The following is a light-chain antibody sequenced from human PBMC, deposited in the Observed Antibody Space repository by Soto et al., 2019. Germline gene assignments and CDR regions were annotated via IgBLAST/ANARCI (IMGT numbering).Light chain of an antibody. CDR1: QTISSW. Sequence: DIQMTQSPSTLSGSVGDRVTMSCRASQTISSWLAWYQQKPGKAPKNLIYVASSLQGGVPSRFSGSGSGTDFTLTIGSLQPDDFATYYCQQSYSTPITFGQGTRLEIK. V-gene: IGKV1-39*01. CDR3: QQSYSTPIT. J-gene: IGKJ5*01. CDR2: VAS.